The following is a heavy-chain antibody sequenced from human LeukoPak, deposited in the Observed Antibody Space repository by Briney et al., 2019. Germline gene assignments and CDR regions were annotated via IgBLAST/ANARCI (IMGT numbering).Heavy chain of an antibody. Sequence: GGSLRLSCVASGFTFSSYAMGWVRQAPGKGLEWVSAISGSGGSTYYADSVKGRFTISRDNSKNTLYLQMNSLRAEDTAVYYSTVAFSSSWYRFDYWGQGTLVTVSS. D-gene: IGHD6-13*01. CDR1: GFTFSSYA. CDR3: TVAFSSSWYRFDY. CDR2: ISGSGGST. V-gene: IGHV3-23*01. J-gene: IGHJ4*02.